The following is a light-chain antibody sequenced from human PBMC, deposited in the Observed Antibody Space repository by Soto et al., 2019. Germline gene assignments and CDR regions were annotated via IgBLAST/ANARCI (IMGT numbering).Light chain of an antibody. Sequence: VVLTQSPLSLPVTLGQTASISCRSSQSLVSSDGLTYFNWFHQRPGQSPRRVIYKVSNRDSGVPDRFTGSGSGTDFTLTISRVEAEDVGIYYCMQGSHWATFGQGTKLEIK. V-gene: IGKV2-30*01. CDR3: MQGSHWAT. CDR2: KVS. CDR1: QSLVSSDGLTY. J-gene: IGKJ2*01.